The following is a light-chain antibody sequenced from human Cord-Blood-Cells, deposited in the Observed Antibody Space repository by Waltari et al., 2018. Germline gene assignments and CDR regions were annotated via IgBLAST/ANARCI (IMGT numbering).Light chain of an antibody. CDR2: AAS. V-gene: IGKV1-39*01. CDR1: QSIRSY. J-gene: IGKJ2*03. CDR3: QQSYSTPYS. Sequence: DIQMTHSPSSLSASLVDRVTISSLASQSIRSYLNWYQQKPGKAPKLLIYAASSLQGGVPSRFSGSGSGTDFTLTISSLQPEDFATYYCQQSYSTPYSFGQGTKLEIK.